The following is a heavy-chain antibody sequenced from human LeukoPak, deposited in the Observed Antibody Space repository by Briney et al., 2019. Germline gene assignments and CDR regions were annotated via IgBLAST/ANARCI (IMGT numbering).Heavy chain of an antibody. Sequence: SQTLSLTCTVSGGSISTYYWSWIRQPPGKGLEWMGYIYYSGSTYYNPSLKSRVTISVDTSKNQFSLRLSSVTAADTAVYYCARLSGSVSGTYYNVVRYWGQGTLVTVSS. D-gene: IGHD3-10*01. J-gene: IGHJ4*02. V-gene: IGHV4-59*01. CDR3: ARLSGSVSGTYYNVVRY. CDR1: GGSISTYY. CDR2: IYYSGST.